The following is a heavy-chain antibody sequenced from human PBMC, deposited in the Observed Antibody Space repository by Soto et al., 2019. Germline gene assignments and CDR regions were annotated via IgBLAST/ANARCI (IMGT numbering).Heavy chain of an antibody. J-gene: IGHJ6*03. CDR2: INHSGST. D-gene: IGHD2-2*01. Sequence: QVQLQQWGAGLLKPSETLSLTCAVYGGSFSGYYWSWIRQPPGKGLEWIGEINHSGSTNYNPSLKSRVTISVDTSKNQFSLKLSSVTAADTAVYHCASVGGYCSSTSCYYYYMDVWGKGTTVTVSS. CDR1: GGSFSGYY. V-gene: IGHV4-34*01. CDR3: ASVGGYCSSTSCYYYYMDV.